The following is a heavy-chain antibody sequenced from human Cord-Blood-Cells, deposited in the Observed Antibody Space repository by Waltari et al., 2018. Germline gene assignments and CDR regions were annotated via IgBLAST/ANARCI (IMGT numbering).Heavy chain of an antibody. D-gene: IGHD3-10*01. CDR1: GGTFSSYA. CDR3: ARLVFGNGVGSGSYYFDY. Sequence: QVQLVQSGAEVKKPGSSVKVSCKASGGTFSSYAISWVRQAPGQGLEWMGGIIPIFGTANYAQKFQGRVTITADESTSTAYMELSSLRSEDTAVYYCARLVFGNGVGSGSYYFDYWGQGTLVTVSS. CDR2: IIPIFGTA. V-gene: IGHV1-69*01. J-gene: IGHJ4*02.